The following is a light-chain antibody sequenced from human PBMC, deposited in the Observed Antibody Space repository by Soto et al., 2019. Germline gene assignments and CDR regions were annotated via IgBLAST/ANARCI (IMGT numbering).Light chain of an antibody. CDR3: QQYNREWT. Sequence: DIQITQSPSTLSASLGDRVTITCRASQSISSWLAWYQQKPGKAPKLLIYDASSLESGVPSRFSGSGSGTEFTLTISSLQPDDFATYYCQQYNREWTFGQGTKVDIK. J-gene: IGKJ1*01. CDR1: QSISSW. V-gene: IGKV1-5*01. CDR2: DAS.